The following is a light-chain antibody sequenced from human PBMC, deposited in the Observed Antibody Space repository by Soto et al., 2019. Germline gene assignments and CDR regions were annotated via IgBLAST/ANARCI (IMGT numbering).Light chain of an antibody. V-gene: IGKV3-20*01. Sequence: EIVLTQSPGTLSLSPGERATLSCRASQSIDSSYLAWYQQKPGQAPRLLIYGASSRATGIPHRFSGSGSGSDFTLTISRLKPEDFEVYYCQQYGSSAIFGQGTKVEIK. CDR3: QQYGSSAI. CDR2: GAS. CDR1: QSIDSSY. J-gene: IGKJ1*01.